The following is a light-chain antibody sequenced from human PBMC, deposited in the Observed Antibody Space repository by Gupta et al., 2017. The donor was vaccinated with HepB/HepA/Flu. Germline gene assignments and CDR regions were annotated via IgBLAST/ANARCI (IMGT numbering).Light chain of an antibody. J-gene: IGLJ2*01. CDR3: SAYYNSLSSRV. V-gene: IGLV10-54*04. Sequence: QARLTQPPSVSKALRQTATLTCTGNRNNVGTQGAARLPQHQAPPPKLLSYNHNNRPSRISERFSASRSGNTASLTITGLHPEDEADYYCSAYYNSLSSRVFGGGTKLTVL. CDR2: NHN. CDR1: RNNVGTQG.